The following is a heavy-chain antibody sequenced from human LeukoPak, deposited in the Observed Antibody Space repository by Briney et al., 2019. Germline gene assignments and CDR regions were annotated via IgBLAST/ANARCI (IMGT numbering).Heavy chain of an antibody. CDR2: INHSGST. J-gene: IGHJ3*02. V-gene: IGHV4-30-2*01. CDR1: GGSISSGGYS. CDR3: ARILSAAGTSAFDI. D-gene: IGHD6-13*01. Sequence: PSETLSLTCAVSGGSISSGGYSWSWIRQPPGEGLEWIGEINHSGSTNYNPSLKSRVTISVDTSKSQFSLKLSSVTAADTAVYYCARILSAAGTSAFDIWGQGTMVTVSS.